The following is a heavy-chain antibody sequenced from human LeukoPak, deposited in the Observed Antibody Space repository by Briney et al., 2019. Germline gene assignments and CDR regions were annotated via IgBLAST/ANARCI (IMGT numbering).Heavy chain of an antibody. CDR1: GSSITGDP. V-gene: IGHV4-59*08. Sequence: SETLSLTCTVPGSSITGDPWNCIRQLPGKGLEWIGYIYYSGNTNYNPSLKSRVTISVDTSKNQFSLKLNSVTAADTAVYYCARRNDFGIWGQGTMVTVSS. CDR3: ARRNDFGI. J-gene: IGHJ3*02. CDR2: IYYSGNT.